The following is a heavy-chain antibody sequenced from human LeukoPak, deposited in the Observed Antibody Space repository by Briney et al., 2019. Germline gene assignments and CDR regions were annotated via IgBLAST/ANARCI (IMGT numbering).Heavy chain of an antibody. J-gene: IGHJ4*02. Sequence: SETLSLTCTVSGGSLSSYYWSWIRQPPGKGLEWIGYIYYSGSTNYNPSPKSRVTISVDTSKNQFSLKLSSVTAADTAVYYCARGGWPNFDYWGQGTLVTVSS. V-gene: IGHV4-59*01. D-gene: IGHD2-15*01. CDR3: ARGGWPNFDY. CDR1: GGSLSSYY. CDR2: IYYSGST.